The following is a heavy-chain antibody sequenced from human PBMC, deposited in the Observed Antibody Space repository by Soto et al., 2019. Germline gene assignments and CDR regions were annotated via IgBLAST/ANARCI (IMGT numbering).Heavy chain of an antibody. D-gene: IGHD3-3*01. CDR1: GFTFSSCS. J-gene: IGHJ4*02. V-gene: IGHV3-23*01. Sequence: EVQLLESGGGLVQPGGSLRLSCAASGFTFSSCSMNWVRQAPGKGLEWVSGITGGGGSTYYADSVRGRFTISRDNSKNTLYLQMNSLRAEDTALYYCAVVIIAGFDYWGQGALVTVSS. CDR2: ITGGGGST. CDR3: AVVIIAGFDY.